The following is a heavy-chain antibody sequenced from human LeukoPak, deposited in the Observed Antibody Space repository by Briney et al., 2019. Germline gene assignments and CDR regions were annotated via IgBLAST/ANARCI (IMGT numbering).Heavy chain of an antibody. V-gene: IGHV3-48*01. CDR2: ISSSSSTI. D-gene: IGHD1-26*01. CDR3: ARDHFTVGATLDY. J-gene: IGHJ4*02. CDR1: GFTFSSYS. Sequence: GGSLRLSCAASGFTFSSYSMNWVRQAPGKGLEWVSYISSSSSTIYYADSVKGRFTISRDNAKNSLYLQMNSLRAEDTAVYYCARDHFTVGATLDYWGQGTLVTVSS.